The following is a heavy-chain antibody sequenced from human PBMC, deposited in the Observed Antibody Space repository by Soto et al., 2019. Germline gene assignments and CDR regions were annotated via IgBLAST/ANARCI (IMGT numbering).Heavy chain of an antibody. CDR3: ARKFAPEFFDS. CDR2: IYPGDSDT. J-gene: IGHJ4*02. V-gene: IGHV5-51*01. D-gene: IGHD3-10*01. Sequence: GESLKISCKGSGYTFSTYWIAWVRQMPGKGLEWMGIIYPGDSDTKYSPAFQGQVTVSADKSINTAYLQWTSLEASDTAMYYCARKFAPEFFDSWGQGTLVTVSS. CDR1: GYTFSTYW.